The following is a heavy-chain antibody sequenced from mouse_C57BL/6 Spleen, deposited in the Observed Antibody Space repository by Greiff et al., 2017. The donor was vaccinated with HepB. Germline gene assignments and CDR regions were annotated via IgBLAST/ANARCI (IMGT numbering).Heavy chain of an antibody. CDR3: AREDGGTTVVADY. CDR2: IYPGDGDT. Sequence: VKLMESGAELVKPGASVKISCKASGYAFSSYWMNWVKQRPGKGLEWIGQIYPGDGDTNYNGKFKGKATLTADKSSSTAYMQLSSLTSEDSAVYFCAREDGGTTVVADYWGQGTTLTVSS. J-gene: IGHJ2*01. D-gene: IGHD1-1*01. V-gene: IGHV1-80*01. CDR1: GYAFSSYW.